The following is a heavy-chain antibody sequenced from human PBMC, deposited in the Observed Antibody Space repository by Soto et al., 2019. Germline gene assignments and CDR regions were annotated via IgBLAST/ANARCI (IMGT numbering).Heavy chain of an antibody. D-gene: IGHD6-19*01. J-gene: IGHJ4*02. CDR1: GGSISSSSYY. Sequence: QLQLQESGPGLVKPSETLSLTCTVSGGSISSSSYYWGWIRQPPGKGLEWIGSIYYSGSTSYNPSLQSRVTISVDTSKNQFSLKLSSVPAADTAVYYCARQQWLVRYGTYYFDYWGQGTLVTVSS. CDR2: IYYSGST. V-gene: IGHV4-39*01. CDR3: ARQQWLVRYGTYYFDY.